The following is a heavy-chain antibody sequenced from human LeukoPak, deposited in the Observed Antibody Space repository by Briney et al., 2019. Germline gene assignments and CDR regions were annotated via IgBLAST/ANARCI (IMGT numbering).Heavy chain of an antibody. Sequence: PGGSLRLSCAASGFTFSSYGVHWVRQAPGKGLEWVAFIRYDGSNKYYADSVKGRFTISRDNAKNSLYLQMNSLRAEDTAVYYCANLYGSGFEYYYYYMDVWGKGTTVTISS. J-gene: IGHJ6*03. CDR2: IRYDGSNK. CDR1: GFTFSSYG. D-gene: IGHD3-10*01. V-gene: IGHV3-30*02. CDR3: ANLYGSGFEYYYYYMDV.